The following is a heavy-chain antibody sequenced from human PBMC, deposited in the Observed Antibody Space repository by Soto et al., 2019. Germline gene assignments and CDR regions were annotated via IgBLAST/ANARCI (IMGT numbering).Heavy chain of an antibody. Sequence: EVQLVESGGGLVQPGRSLRLSCAASGFTFDDYAMHWVRQAPGKGLEWASGISWNSGSIGYADSVKGRFNISRDNAKNSLYLQMTSLRAEDTALYYCAKDITSQAVLRFLEWVSAFDYWGQGTLVTVSS. J-gene: IGHJ4*02. V-gene: IGHV3-9*01. CDR3: AKDITSQAVLRFLEWVSAFDY. CDR1: GFTFDDYA. CDR2: ISWNSGSI. D-gene: IGHD3-3*01.